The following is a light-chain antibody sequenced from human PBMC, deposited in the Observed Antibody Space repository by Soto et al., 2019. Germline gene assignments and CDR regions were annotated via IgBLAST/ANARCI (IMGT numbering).Light chain of an antibody. CDR3: HQYQTSPWT. J-gene: IGKJ1*01. CDR2: DVS. V-gene: IGKV3-20*01. CDR1: QSLANSR. Sequence: EIVLTQSPGTLSLSPGETAIVSCRASQSLANSRLAWYQQKPGQAPRLLIYDVSSRATGIPDRFSGSGSGTDFTLSISRLEPEDFAVYFCHQYQTSPWTLGRRTKVDIK.